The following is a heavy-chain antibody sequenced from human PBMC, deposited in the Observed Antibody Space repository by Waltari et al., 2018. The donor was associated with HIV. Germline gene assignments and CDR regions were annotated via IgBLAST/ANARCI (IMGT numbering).Heavy chain of an antibody. CDR3: AKKDLFGGTRGWFDP. Sequence: QVRLHQWGAGLLKPSDTLSLTCAVYGESLSGYYWAWIRQPPGKGLQWIGDIDDSGNVHHDPSLKSRVAMSVDTYKNQFSLKLRSVTAADTAVYYCAKKDLFGGTRGWFDPWGQGTSVVVSS. J-gene: IGHJ5*02. CDR2: IDDSGNV. CDR1: GESLSGYY. V-gene: IGHV4-34*01. D-gene: IGHD3-10*01.